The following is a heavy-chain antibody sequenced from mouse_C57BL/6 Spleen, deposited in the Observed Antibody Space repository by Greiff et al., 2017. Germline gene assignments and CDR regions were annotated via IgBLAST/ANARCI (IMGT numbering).Heavy chain of an antibody. CDR2: IHPNSGST. CDR3: ARKGGYYGSSYDWFAY. V-gene: IGHV1-64*01. Sequence: LQQPGAELVKPGASVKLSCKASGYTFTSYWMHWVKQRPGQGLEWIGMIHPNSGSTNYNEKFKSKATLTVDKSSSTAYMQLSSLTSEDSAVYYCARKGGYYGSSYDWFAYWGQGTLVTVSA. J-gene: IGHJ3*01. D-gene: IGHD1-1*01. CDR1: GYTFTSYW.